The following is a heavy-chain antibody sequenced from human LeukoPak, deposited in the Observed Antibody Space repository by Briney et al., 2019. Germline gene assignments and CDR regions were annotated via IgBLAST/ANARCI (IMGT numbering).Heavy chain of an antibody. CDR1: GYTFTSYG. Sequence: GASVKVSCKASGYTFTSYGISWVRQAPGQGLEWMGWISAYNGNTNYAQKLQGRVTMTTDTSTSTAYMELRSLRSDDTAVYYCARYPNSSGGSCYSRVNYYYYGMDVWGQGTTVTVSS. CDR3: ARYPNSSGGSCYSRVNYYYYGMDV. CDR2: ISAYNGNT. D-gene: IGHD2-15*01. V-gene: IGHV1-18*01. J-gene: IGHJ6*02.